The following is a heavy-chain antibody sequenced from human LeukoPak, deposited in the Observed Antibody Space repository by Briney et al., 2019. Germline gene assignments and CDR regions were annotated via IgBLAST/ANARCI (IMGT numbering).Heavy chain of an antibody. CDR3: ARDYYRYFSL. Sequence: GGSLRLSCAASGFTFSTSWMAWVRQASGKRLEWVANIKHDGSEKYFVDSVKGRFSISRDNAKNSLSLQMNSLRAEDTAVYYCARDYYRYFSLWGRGTLVTVSS. CDR1: GFTFSTSW. CDR2: IKHDGSEK. J-gene: IGHJ2*01. V-gene: IGHV3-7*01.